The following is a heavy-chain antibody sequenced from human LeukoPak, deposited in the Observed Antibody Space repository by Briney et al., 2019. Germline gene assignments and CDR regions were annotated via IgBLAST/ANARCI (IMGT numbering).Heavy chain of an antibody. CDR2: IFHTSNT. CDR1: GYSIRSGYY. D-gene: IGHD1-26*01. Sequence: SQTLSLTCDVSGYSIRSGYYWGWIRQPPGKGLEWIGSIFHTSNTYYNLSLKSRVIISLDTSKNQFSLLLSSVTAADTAVYFCVREGLNYSEFEGSWGQGTQVTVST. V-gene: IGHV4-38-2*02. J-gene: IGHJ5*02. CDR3: VREGLNYSEFEGS.